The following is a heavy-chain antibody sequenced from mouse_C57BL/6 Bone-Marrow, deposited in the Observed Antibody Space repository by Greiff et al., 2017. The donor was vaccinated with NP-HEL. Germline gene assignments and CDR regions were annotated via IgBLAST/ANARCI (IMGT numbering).Heavy chain of an antibody. Sequence: EVKLVESGEGLVKPGGSLKLSCAASGFTFSSYAMSWVRQTPEKRLEWVAYISSGGDYISSADTVKGRFTISRDNARNTLYLQMSSLKSEDTAMYYCTRDGYPYYFDYWGQGTTLTVSS. CDR3: TRDGYPYYFDY. D-gene: IGHD2-3*01. CDR1: GFTFSSYA. CDR2: ISSGGDYI. V-gene: IGHV5-9-1*02. J-gene: IGHJ2*01.